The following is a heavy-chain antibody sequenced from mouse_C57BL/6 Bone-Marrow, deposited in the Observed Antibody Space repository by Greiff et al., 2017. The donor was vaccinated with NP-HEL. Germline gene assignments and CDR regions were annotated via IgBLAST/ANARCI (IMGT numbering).Heavy chain of an antibody. J-gene: IGHJ2*01. CDR2: IDPETGGT. CDR3: TLPTTVVATGY. V-gene: IGHV1-15*01. Sequence: QVQLKQSGAELVRPGASVTLSCKASGYTFTDYEMHWVKQTPVHGLEWIGAIDPETGGTAYNQKFKGKAILTADKSSSTAYMELRSLTSEDSAVYYCTLPTTVVATGYWGQGTTLTVSS. D-gene: IGHD1-1*01. CDR1: GYTFTDYE.